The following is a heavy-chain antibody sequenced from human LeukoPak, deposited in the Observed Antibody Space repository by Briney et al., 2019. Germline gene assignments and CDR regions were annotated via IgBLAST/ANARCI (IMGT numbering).Heavy chain of an antibody. V-gene: IGHV3-30*02. J-gene: IGHJ4*02. CDR1: GFTFSSYG. D-gene: IGHD3-10*01. CDR2: IRYDGSNK. CDR3: AKDQFIHMVRGVISFDY. Sequence: PGGSLRLSCAASGFTFSSYGMHWVRQAPGKGLEWVAFIRYDGSNKYYADSVKGRFTISRDNSKNTLYLQMNSLRAEDTAVYYCAKDQFIHMVRGVISFDYWGQGTLVTVSS.